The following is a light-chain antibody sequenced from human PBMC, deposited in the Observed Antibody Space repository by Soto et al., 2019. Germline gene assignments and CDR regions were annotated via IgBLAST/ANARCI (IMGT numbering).Light chain of an antibody. CDR2: GTS. CDR3: QQYGSSAWT. CDR1: QSVSSSY. J-gene: IGKJ1*01. V-gene: IGKV3-20*01. Sequence: EIVLTQSPGTLSLSPGERATLSCRASQSVSSSYLAWYQQKPGQAPRLLIYGTSSRATAIPDRFSGSGSATDFTLTISRLEPEDCAVYYCQQYGSSAWTFGQGTKVEIK.